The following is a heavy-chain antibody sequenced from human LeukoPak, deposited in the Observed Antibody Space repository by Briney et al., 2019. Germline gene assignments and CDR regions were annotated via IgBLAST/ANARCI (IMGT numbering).Heavy chain of an antibody. CDR3: ARDLGYCSSTSCYAGYGMDV. V-gene: IGHV4-4*02. CDR1: GGSISSSNW. CDR2: IYHSGST. J-gene: IGHJ6*02. D-gene: IGHD2-2*01. Sequence: SGTLSLTCAVSGGSISSSNWWSWVRQPPGKGLEWIGEIYHSGSTNYNPSLKSRVTISVDKSKNQFSLKLSSVTAADTAVYYCARDLGYCSSTSCYAGYGMDVWGQGTTVTVSS.